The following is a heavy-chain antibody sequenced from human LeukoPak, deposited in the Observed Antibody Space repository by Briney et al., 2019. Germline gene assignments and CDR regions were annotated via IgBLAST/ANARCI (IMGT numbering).Heavy chain of an antibody. CDR3: ARHREFSSSWFDY. V-gene: IGHV4-59*08. J-gene: IGHJ4*02. Sequence: LSCAASGFTFSSYSMNWVRQPPGKGLEWIGYIYYSGSTNYNPSLKSRVTISVDTSKNQFSLKLSSVTAADTAVYYCARHREFSSSWFDYWGQGTLVTVSS. CDR1: GFTFSSYS. D-gene: IGHD6-13*01. CDR2: IYYSGST.